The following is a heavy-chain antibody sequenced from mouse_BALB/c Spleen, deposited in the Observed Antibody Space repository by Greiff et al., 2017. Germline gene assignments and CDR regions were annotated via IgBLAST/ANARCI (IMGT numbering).Heavy chain of an antibody. Sequence: VQLQQSGAELVKPGASVKLSCTASGFNIKDTYMHWVKQRPEQGLEWIGRIDPANGNTKYDPKFQGKATITADTSSNTAYLQLSSLTSEDTAVYYCARPLYDYDGPAWFAYWGQGTLVTVSA. J-gene: IGHJ3*01. CDR2: IDPANGNT. CDR3: ARPLYDYDGPAWFAY. V-gene: IGHV14-3*02. D-gene: IGHD2-4*01. CDR1: GFNIKDTY.